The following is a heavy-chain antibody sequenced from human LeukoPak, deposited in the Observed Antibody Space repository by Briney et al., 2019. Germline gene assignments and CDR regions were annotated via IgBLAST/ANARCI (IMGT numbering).Heavy chain of an antibody. CDR1: GFTFSGSA. J-gene: IGHJ4*02. V-gene: IGHV3-73*01. CDR2: IRSKANTYAT. Sequence: GGSLRLSCAASGFTFSGSAMHWVRQASGKGLEWVGRIRSKANTYATAYAASVKGRFTISRDDSKNTAYLQMNSLKTEDTAVYYCTRLVAYGDYVPFDYWGQGTLVTVSS. D-gene: IGHD4-17*01. CDR3: TRLVAYGDYVPFDY.